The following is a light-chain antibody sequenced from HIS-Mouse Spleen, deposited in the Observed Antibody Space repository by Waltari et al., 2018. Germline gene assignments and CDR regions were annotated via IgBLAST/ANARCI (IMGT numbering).Light chain of an antibody. J-gene: IGKJ4*01. CDR3: QQYNSYPLT. V-gene: IGKV1-16*02. CDR1: QGISNY. Sequence: DIQMTQSPSSLSASVGDRVPIACRASQGISNYLAWFQYKPGKAPKSLFYAASSLQSGVPSKFIGSGSGTDFTLTISSLQPEDFATYYCQQYNSYPLTFGGGTKVEIK. CDR2: AAS.